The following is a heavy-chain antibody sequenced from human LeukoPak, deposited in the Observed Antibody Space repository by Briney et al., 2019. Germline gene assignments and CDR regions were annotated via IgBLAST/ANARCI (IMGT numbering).Heavy chain of an antibody. V-gene: IGHV4-39*01. CDR3: ARRPGRHHYFDY. Sequence: PSETLSLTCTVSGGSISSSSYYWGWIRQPPGRGLEWIGTMYYSGSTYYNPSLKSRVTISVDTSQNQFSLKLSSVTAADTAVYYCARRPGRHHYFDYWGQGTLVTVSS. CDR1: GGSISSSSYY. J-gene: IGHJ4*02. CDR2: MYYSGST.